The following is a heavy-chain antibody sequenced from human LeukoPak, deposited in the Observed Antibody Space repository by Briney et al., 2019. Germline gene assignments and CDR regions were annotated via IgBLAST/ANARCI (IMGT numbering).Heavy chain of an antibody. D-gene: IGHD2-2*01. CDR3: AKDRYCTSSSCPIDY. Sequence: GGSLRLSCAGSGYSFDEYAMHWVRQAPGKGLGWVQGINWKSDKIGYADSVKGRFTISRDNSKNSLYLQMNSLRVEDTALYYCAKDRYCTSSSCPIDYWGQGTMVTVSS. CDR1: GYSFDEYA. J-gene: IGHJ4*02. CDR2: INWKSDKI. V-gene: IGHV3-9*01.